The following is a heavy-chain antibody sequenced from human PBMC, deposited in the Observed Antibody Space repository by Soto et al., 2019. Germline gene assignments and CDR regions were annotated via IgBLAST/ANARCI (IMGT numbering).Heavy chain of an antibody. V-gene: IGHV3-64D*06. CDR2: ISSDGDIT. D-gene: IGHD3-9*01. J-gene: IGHJ5*02. CDR3: VKVSTFYDILTGYYSTNFFDP. Sequence: GGSLRLSCSASGFTFSEYSMHWVRQAPGKGLQYVSTISSDGDITYYADSVKGRFTISRDNSKNTLYLQMDSLRPEDTAVYYCVKVSTFYDILTGYYSTNFFDPWGQGTLVTVSS. CDR1: GFTFSEYS.